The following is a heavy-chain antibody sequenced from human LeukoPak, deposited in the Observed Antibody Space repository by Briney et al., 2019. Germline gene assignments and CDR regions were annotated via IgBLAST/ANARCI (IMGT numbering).Heavy chain of an antibody. J-gene: IGHJ4*02. Sequence: ASVKVSCKTSGYTFTSYGISWVRQAPGQGLEWMGWISAYNGNTNYAQKLQGRVTMTTDASTSTAYMEVRSLRSDDTAIYYCARVYRDTYGQNWGQGTLVTVSS. D-gene: IGHD5-18*01. CDR2: ISAYNGNT. V-gene: IGHV1-18*04. CDR1: GYTFTSYG. CDR3: ARVYRDTYGQN.